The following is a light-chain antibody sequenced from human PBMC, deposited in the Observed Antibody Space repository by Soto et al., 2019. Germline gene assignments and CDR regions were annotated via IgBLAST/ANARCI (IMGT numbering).Light chain of an antibody. CDR3: SSYTTSSSHV. CDR2: DVS. J-gene: IGLJ1*01. V-gene: IGLV2-14*01. CDR1: SSDVGTYNS. Sequence: QSARTQPAAVSGSPGQSIAISCTGTSSDVGTYNSVSWYQQYPGKAPKLMIHDVSNRPSGVSDRFSGSKSGNTASLTISGLQSDDEADYSCSSYTTSSSHVFGSVTKVTDL.